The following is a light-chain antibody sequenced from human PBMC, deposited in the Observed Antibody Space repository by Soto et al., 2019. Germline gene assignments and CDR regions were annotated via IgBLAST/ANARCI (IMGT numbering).Light chain of an antibody. CDR3: QKYHNWPLIT. CDR2: GAS. V-gene: IGKV3-15*01. Sequence: EIVMTQSPATLSVSPREIVTLSCRASQSISSNLAWYQQKPGQAPRLLMYGASTRATGIPARFSGSGSGTEFTLTVRSLQSEDFGVYYCQKYHNWPLITLGEGKRLEIK. CDR1: QSISSN. J-gene: IGKJ5*01.